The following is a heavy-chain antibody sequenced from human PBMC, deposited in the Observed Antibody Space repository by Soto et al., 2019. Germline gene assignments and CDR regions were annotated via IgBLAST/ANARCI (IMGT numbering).Heavy chain of an antibody. V-gene: IGHV3-7*01. Sequence: GGSLRLSCGVSGFTFGSFWMGWVRQAPGKGLEWVANINQDGSEKYYVDSVKGRFTISRDNPRNSLYLQMDSLRVEGTAVYFCARQIRGLTPNWFDPWGQGTLVTVS. J-gene: IGHJ5*02. CDR3: ARQIRGLTPNWFDP. CDR2: INQDGSEK. CDR1: GFTFGSFW.